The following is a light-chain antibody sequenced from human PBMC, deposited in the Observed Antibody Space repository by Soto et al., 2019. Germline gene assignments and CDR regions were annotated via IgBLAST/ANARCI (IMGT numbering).Light chain of an antibody. Sequence: DIPLTQTPSTLSASVGDRVTVTCRATQSVSSWLAWYQQKPGKAPKLLMYDVSILESGVPSRFSGSGSGTEFTLTISSLQPDDFGTYYCQHYNSYPFTFGPGTKVEIK. CDR2: DVS. CDR1: QSVSSW. CDR3: QHYNSYPFT. V-gene: IGKV1-5*01. J-gene: IGKJ3*01.